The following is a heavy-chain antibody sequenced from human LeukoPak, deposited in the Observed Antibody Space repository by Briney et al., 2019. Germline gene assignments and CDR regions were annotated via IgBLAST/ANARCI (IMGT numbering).Heavy chain of an antibody. J-gene: IGHJ3*02. CDR2: IYSSSST. Sequence: SETLSLTCRVSGVSISSGSNYWGWIRQPPRKTLEWIGSIYSSSSTYYNPSLKSRVIILIDTAKNHFSLNLSSVTAADTAVYYCARSDGYGLVGIWGQGTMVTVSS. D-gene: IGHD3-10*01. CDR1: GVSISSGSNY. V-gene: IGHV4-39*07. CDR3: ARSDGYGLVGI.